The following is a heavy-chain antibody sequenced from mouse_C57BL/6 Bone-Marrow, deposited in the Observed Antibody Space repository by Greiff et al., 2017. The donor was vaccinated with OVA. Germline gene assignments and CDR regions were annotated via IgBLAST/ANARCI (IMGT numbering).Heavy chain of an antibody. J-gene: IGHJ4*01. D-gene: IGHD1-1*01. V-gene: IGHV1-61*01. Sequence: QVQLQQPGAELVRPGSSVKLSCKASGYTFTSYWMDWVKQRPGQGLEWIGNIYPSDSETHYNQKFKDKATLTVDKSSSTAYMQLSSLTSEDSAVYYCARRLCYGSSWGYAMDYWGQGTSVTVSS. CDR1: GYTFTSYW. CDR3: ARRLCYGSSWGYAMDY. CDR2: IYPSDSET.